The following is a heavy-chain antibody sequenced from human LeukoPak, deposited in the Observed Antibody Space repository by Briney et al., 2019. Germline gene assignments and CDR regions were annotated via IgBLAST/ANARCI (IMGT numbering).Heavy chain of an antibody. CDR3: ARVGVLVGRPLDV. J-gene: IGHJ6*02. CDR2: MYYSGNT. Sequence: SETLSLTCTVSGVSISNYYWSWIRQSPGKALECIGYMYYSGNTNYNPSLKSRVTISVDTSKNQFSLKVRSVTAADTAVYYCARVGVLVGRPLDVWGQGTTVTVSS. CDR1: GVSISNYY. D-gene: IGHD1-26*01. V-gene: IGHV4-59*08.